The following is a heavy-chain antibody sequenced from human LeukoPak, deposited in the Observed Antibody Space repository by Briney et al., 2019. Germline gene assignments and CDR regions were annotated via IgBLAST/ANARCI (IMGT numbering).Heavy chain of an antibody. D-gene: IGHD3-10*01. J-gene: IGHJ5*02. CDR3: ARDRAGAQSWVALDP. Sequence: GGSLRLSCAASGFTVSNDYMAWVRQAPGRGLEWVSLIYGDGTTFYTDSVKGRFTISRDNFKNTLYLQMSSLRPEDTALYYCARDRAGAQSWVALDPWGQETLVTVSS. V-gene: IGHV3-66*02. CDR2: IYGDGTT. CDR1: GFTVSNDY.